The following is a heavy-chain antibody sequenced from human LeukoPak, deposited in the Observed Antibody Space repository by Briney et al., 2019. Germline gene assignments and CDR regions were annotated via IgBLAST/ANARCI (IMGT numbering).Heavy chain of an antibody. CDR1: GFTFSNAW. V-gene: IGHV3-15*01. CDR3: TTDFVSSGWDPFDY. J-gene: IGHJ4*02. D-gene: IGHD6-19*01. CDR2: IKSKTDGGTT. Sequence: GGSLRLSCAASGFTFSNAWMSWVRQAPGKGLEWVGRIKSKTDGGTTDYAAPVKGRFTISRDDSKNTLYLQMNSLKTEDTAVYYCTTDFVSSGWDPFDYWGQGTLVTVSS.